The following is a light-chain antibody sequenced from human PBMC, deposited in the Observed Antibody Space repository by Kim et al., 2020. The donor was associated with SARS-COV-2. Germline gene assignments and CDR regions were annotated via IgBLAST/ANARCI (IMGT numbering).Light chain of an antibody. CDR1: SSNIGTNS. J-gene: IGLJ1*01. CDR3: AAWDDSLNGYV. V-gene: IGLV1-44*01. Sequence: GPRVTIFLSGGSSNIGTNSVNWYQHLPGTAPKLLIYRNRQRPSGVPDRFSGSKSDSSASLAISGLQSEDEADYYCAAWDDSLNGYVFATGTRVTVL. CDR2: RNR.